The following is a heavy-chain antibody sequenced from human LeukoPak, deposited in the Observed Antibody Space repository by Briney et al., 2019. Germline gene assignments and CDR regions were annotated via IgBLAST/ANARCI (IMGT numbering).Heavy chain of an antibody. J-gene: IGHJ4*02. Sequence: GGSLRLSCVVSGFSISSNYMSWVRQAPGKGLEWVSVIYSGGSTYYADSVKGRFTISRDNSKNTLYLQMNSLRAEDTAVYYCARVEYGRTDYWGQGTLLTVSS. D-gene: IGHD2/OR15-2a*01. CDR2: IYSGGST. CDR1: GFSISSNY. CDR3: ARVEYGRTDY. V-gene: IGHV3-53*01.